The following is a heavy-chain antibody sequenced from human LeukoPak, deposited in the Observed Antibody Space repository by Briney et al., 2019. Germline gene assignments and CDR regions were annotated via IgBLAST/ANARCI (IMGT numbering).Heavy chain of an antibody. D-gene: IGHD7-27*01. CDR1: GFTVSSNY. Sequence: GGSLRLSCAASGFTVSSNYMSWVRQAPGKGLEWVANIKQDGSEKYYVDSVKGRFTISRDNAKNSLYLQMNSLRAEDTAVYYCASSRLGIWAFDYWRQGTLVTVSS. V-gene: IGHV3-7*01. CDR3: ASSRLGIWAFDY. CDR2: IKQDGSEK. J-gene: IGHJ4*02.